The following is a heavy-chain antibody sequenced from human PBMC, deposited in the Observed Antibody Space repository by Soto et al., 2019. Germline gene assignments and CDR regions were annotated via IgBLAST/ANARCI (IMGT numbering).Heavy chain of an antibody. CDR1: GFTFSNYY. CDR3: ARTQDFVRLRAFDI. Sequence: PGGSLRLSCAAAGFTFSNYYMSWIRQAPGKGLEWVSYISSSGSTIYYADSVKGRFTISRDNAKNSLYLQMNSLRAEDTAVYYCARTQDFVRLRAFDIWGQGTMVTVSS. D-gene: IGHD3-3*01. J-gene: IGHJ3*02. V-gene: IGHV3-11*01. CDR2: ISSSGSTI.